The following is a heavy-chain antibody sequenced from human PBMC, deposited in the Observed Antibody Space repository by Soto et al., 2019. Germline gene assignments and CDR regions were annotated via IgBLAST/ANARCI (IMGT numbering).Heavy chain of an antibody. Sequence: GGSLRLSCAASGFTFSNYAMSWVRQAPGKGLEWVSAISGSSGSTYYADSVKGRFTISRDNSKNTLYLQMNSLRAEDTAVYHCAKESQMETQWGGIDYWGQGTLVTVSS. CDR1: GFTFSNYA. CDR2: ISGSSGST. J-gene: IGHJ4*02. V-gene: IGHV3-23*01. D-gene: IGHD3-16*01. CDR3: AKESQMETQWGGIDY.